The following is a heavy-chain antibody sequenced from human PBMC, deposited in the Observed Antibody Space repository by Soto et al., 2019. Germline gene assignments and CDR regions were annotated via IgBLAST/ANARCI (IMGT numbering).Heavy chain of an antibody. D-gene: IGHD3-22*01. CDR1: GGSISSGDYY. J-gene: IGHJ3*02. CDR2: IYYSGST. Sequence: PSETLSLTCTVSGGSISSGDYYWSWIRQPPGKGLEWIGYIYYSGSTYYNPSLKSRVTISVDTSKNQFSLKLSSVTAADTAVYYCARDGYYYDSSGYYGVDAFDIWGQGTMVTVS. V-gene: IGHV4-30-4*01. CDR3: ARDGYYYDSSGYYGVDAFDI.